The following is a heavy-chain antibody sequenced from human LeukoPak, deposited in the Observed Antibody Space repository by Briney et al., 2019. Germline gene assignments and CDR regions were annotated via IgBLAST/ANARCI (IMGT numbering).Heavy chain of an antibody. CDR3: AKQLWDGDY. V-gene: IGHV3-23*01. CDR1: GFTLRNYG. CDR2: ISSDGRNT. D-gene: IGHD3-10*01. Sequence: GGSLRLSCSASGFTLRNYGMSWVRQAPRKGLEWVSAISSDGRNTHCADSVKGRFTISRDNSKDTVYLQMNSLRAEDTAVYHCAKQLWDGDYWGQGTLVTVSS. J-gene: IGHJ4*02.